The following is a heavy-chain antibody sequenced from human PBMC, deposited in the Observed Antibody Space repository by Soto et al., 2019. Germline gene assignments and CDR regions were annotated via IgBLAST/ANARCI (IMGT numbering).Heavy chain of an antibody. V-gene: IGHV4-59*01. CDR2: IYYSGST. J-gene: IGHJ4*02. Sequence: SETLSLTCTVSGGSITGYYWSWIRQPPGKGLEWIGYIYYSGSTNYNPSLRSRVTISVDTSKNQFSLRLSSVTTADTAVYYCARDFYGSGSNFDQWGQGTLVTVSS. CDR3: ARDFYGSGSNFDQ. CDR1: GGSITGYY. D-gene: IGHD3-10*01.